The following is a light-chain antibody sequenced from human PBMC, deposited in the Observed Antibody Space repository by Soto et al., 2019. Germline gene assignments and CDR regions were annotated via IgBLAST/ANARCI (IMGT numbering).Light chain of an antibody. V-gene: IGKV3-11*01. Sequence: EIVLTQSPGTLSLSPGERATLSCRASQSVTSSLVSYQQKPGQAPRLLMYDASNRATGIPARFSGSGSGTDFTLTISSLEPEDFAVYYCQQYGSSGTFGQGTKVEIK. CDR1: QSVTSS. J-gene: IGKJ1*01. CDR3: QQYGSSGT. CDR2: DAS.